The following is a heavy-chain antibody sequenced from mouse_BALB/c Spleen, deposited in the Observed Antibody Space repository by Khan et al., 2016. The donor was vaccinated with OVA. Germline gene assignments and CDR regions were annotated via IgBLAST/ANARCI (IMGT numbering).Heavy chain of an antibody. CDR2: IYYTGTD. D-gene: IGHD1-1*01. CDR1: GISITSGNYR. CDR3: ARDDGSLYWYFDV. V-gene: IGHV3-5*02. J-gene: IGHJ1*01. Sequence: EVQLQESGPGLVKPSQTVSLTCTVTGISITSGNYRWSWIRQFPGNKLEWIGNIYYTGTDTYNLSLTSRTTITRDTAKNQFFLEMNSLTAEDTARYYCARDDGSLYWYFDVWGAGTTVTVSS.